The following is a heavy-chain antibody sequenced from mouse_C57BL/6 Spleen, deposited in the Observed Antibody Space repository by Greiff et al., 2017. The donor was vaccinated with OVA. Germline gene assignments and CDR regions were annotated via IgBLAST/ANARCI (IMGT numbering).Heavy chain of an antibody. D-gene: IGHD1-1*01. V-gene: IGHV1-69*01. J-gene: IGHJ2*01. CDR1: GYTFTSYW. Sequence: QVQLQQPGAELVMPGASVKLSCKASGYTFTSYWMHWVKQRPGQGLEWIGEIDPSDSYTNYNQKFKGKSTLTVDKYSSTADRQLSSLTSEDSAVYYCARRGTAVEATGGVFDYWGQGTTLTVSS. CDR3: ARRGTAVEATGGVFDY. CDR2: IDPSDSYT.